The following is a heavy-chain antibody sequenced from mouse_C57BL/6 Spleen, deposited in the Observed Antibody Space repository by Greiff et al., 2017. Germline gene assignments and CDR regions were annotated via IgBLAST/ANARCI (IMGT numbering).Heavy chain of an antibody. Sequence: QVQLQQSGPGLVQPSQSLSITCTVSGFSLTSYGIHWVRQPPGKGLEWLGVIWSGGSTDYNAAFISRLSISKDNSKSQVFFKMNSLQADDTAIYYCAKTTDGYYEGYFDYWGQGTTLTVSS. J-gene: IGHJ2*01. CDR2: IWSGGST. V-gene: IGHV2-4*01. CDR1: GFSLTSYG. CDR3: AKTTDGYYEGYFDY. D-gene: IGHD2-3*01.